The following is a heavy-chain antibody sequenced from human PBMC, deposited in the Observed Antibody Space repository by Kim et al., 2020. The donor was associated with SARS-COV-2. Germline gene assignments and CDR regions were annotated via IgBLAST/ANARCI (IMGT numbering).Heavy chain of an antibody. V-gene: IGHV1-3*01. CDR1: GYTFTSYA. CDR3: ARAPGGVVVPAAPSYNWFDP. J-gene: IGHJ5*02. D-gene: IGHD2-2*01. Sequence: ASVKVSCKASGYTFTSYAMHWVRQAPGQRLEWMGWINAGNGNTKYSQKFQGRVTITRDTSASTAYMELSSLRSEDTAVYYCARAPGGVVVPAAPSYNWFDPWGQGTLVTVSS. CDR2: INAGNGNT.